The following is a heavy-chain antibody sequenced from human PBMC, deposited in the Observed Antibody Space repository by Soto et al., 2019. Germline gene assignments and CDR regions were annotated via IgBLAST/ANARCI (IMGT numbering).Heavy chain of an antibody. V-gene: IGHV5-51*01. Sequence: GESLKVSCKGSGYSFTRYWIGWVRQMPGKGLEWMGNIYPGDSDTRYSPSFQGQVTISADKSISTAYLQWSSLKASDTAKYYCARQGPRGFRAAVGTDWFDPWGQGTLVTVSS. CDR1: GYSFTRYW. D-gene: IGHD6-13*01. CDR3: ARQGPRGFRAAVGTDWFDP. J-gene: IGHJ5*02. CDR2: IYPGDSDT.